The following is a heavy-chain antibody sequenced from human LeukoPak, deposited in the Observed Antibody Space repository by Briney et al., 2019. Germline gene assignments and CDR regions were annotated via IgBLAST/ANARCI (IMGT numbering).Heavy chain of an antibody. Sequence: SETLSLTCTVSGGSISTYYWSWIRQPPGKGPEWIGYIYYSGSTNYNPSLKNRVTISLDTSKNRFSLKLNSVTAADTAVYYCSRGPWSTGDAFGVWGQGTMVSVSS. V-gene: IGHV4-59*01. J-gene: IGHJ3*01. CDR1: GGSISTYY. D-gene: IGHD1-14*01. CDR3: SRGPWSTGDAFGV. CDR2: IYYSGST.